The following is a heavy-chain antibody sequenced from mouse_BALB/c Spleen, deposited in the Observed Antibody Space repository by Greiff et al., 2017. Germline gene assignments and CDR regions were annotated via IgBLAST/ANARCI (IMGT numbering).Heavy chain of an antibody. Sequence: EVQRVESGGGLVKPGGSLKLSCAASGFTFSSYTMSWVRQTPDKRLEWVATISSGGSYTYYPDSVKGRFTISRDNAKNTLYLQMSSLKSEDTAMYYCARIYYYGSSTYFDYWGQGTTLTVSS. V-gene: IGHV5-6*01. J-gene: IGHJ2*01. D-gene: IGHD1-1*01. CDR1: GFTFSSYT. CDR3: ARIYYYGSSTYFDY. CDR2: ISSGGSYT.